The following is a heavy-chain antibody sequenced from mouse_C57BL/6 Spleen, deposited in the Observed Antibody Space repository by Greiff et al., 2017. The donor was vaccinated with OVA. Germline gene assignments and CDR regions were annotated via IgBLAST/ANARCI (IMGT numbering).Heavy chain of an antibody. V-gene: IGHV5-17*01. CDR3: ARWMVTTGEFDY. J-gene: IGHJ2*01. CDR1: GFTFSDYG. D-gene: IGHD2-2*01. Sequence: EVQVVESGGGLVKPGGSLKLSCAASGFTFSDYGMHWVRQAPEKGLAWVAYISSGSSTIYYADTVKGRFTISRDNAKNTLFLQMTSLRSEDTAMYYCARWMVTTGEFDYWGQGTTLTVSS. CDR2: ISSGSSTI.